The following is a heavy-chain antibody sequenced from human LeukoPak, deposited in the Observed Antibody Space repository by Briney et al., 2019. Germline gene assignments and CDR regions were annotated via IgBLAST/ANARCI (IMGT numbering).Heavy chain of an antibody. Sequence: ASVKVSCKASGGTFSSYAISWVRQAPGQGLEWMGGIIPTFGTANYAQKFQGRVTITADESTSTAYMELSSLRSEDTAVYYCARVGNKYDYVWGSFDYWGQGTLVTVSS. CDR1: GGTFSSYA. CDR3: ARVGNKYDYVWGSFDY. J-gene: IGHJ4*02. V-gene: IGHV1-69*13. CDR2: IIPTFGTA. D-gene: IGHD3-16*01.